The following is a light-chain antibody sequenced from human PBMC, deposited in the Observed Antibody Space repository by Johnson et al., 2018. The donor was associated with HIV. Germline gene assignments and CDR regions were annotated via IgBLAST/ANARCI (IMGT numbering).Light chain of an antibody. J-gene: IGLJ1*01. Sequence: QSVLTQPPSVSAAPGQKVTISCSGSSSNIGYNYVSWYQQVPGTAPKLLIYDTDKRPSGIPDRFSGSKSGTSATLGISGLQTGDEADYYCGTWDNSLSAGVFGSGTKVTVL. CDR1: SSNIGYNY. V-gene: IGLV1-51*01. CDR3: GTWDNSLSAGV. CDR2: DTD.